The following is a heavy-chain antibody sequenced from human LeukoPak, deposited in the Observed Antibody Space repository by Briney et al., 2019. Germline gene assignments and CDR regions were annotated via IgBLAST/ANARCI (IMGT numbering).Heavy chain of an antibody. CDR3: AKPLHVLRYFDWLFEGPFDY. V-gene: IGHV3-30*18. Sequence: GGSLRLSCAASGFTFSSYGMHWVRQAPGKGLEWVAVISYDGSNKYYADSVKGRFTISRDNSKNTLYLQMNSLRAEGTAVYYCAKPLHVLRYFDWLFEGPFDYWGQGTLVTVSS. CDR1: GFTFSSYG. J-gene: IGHJ4*02. CDR2: ISYDGSNK. D-gene: IGHD3-9*01.